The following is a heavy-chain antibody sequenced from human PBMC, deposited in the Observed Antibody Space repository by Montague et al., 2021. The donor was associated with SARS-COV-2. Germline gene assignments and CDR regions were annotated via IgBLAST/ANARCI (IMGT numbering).Heavy chain of an antibody. D-gene: IGHD3-22*01. J-gene: IGHJ3*02. Sequence: SLRLSCAASGFTFSTYTMHWVRQAPGQGLEWVSSITASSIYIYYAASVKGRFTISRDNAKNSLYLQMNSLRAEDTAVYYCTRDAFTMIIDAFNIWGQGTKVTVSS. CDR3: TRDAFTMIIDAFNI. V-gene: IGHV3-21*01. CDR1: GFTFSTYT. CDR2: ITASSIYI.